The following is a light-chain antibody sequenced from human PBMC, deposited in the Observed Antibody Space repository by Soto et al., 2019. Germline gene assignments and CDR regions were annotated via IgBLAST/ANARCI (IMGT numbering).Light chain of an antibody. CDR2: AAS. CDR3: QQSYSTPQT. J-gene: IGKJ1*01. Sequence: IQMTQSPSSLSASVGDRVTITCQATQDIRKYLNWYQQKPGKAPKLLIYAASSLQSGVPSRFSGSGSGTDFTLTISSLQPEDFATYYCQQSYSTPQTFGQGTKVEIK. V-gene: IGKV1-39*01. CDR1: QDIRKY.